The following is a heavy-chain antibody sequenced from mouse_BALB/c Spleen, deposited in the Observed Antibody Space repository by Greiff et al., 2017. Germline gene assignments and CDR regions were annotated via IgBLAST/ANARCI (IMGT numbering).Heavy chain of an antibody. J-gene: IGHJ4*01. CDR2: INPSSGYT. V-gene: IGHV1-4*01. CDR3: AHGYDAMDY. Sequence: VMLVESGAELARPGASVKMSCKASGYTFTSYTMHWVKQRPGQGLEWIGYINPSSGYTNYNQKFKDKATLTADKSSSTAYMQLSSLASEDSAVYYCAHGYDAMDYWGQGTSVTVSS. CDR1: GYTFTSYT.